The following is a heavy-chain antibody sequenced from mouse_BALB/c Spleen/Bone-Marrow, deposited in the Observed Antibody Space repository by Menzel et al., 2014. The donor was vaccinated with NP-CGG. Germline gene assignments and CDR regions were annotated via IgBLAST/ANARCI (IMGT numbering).Heavy chain of an antibody. CDR2: INPSTGYT. CDR3: ARNYGYDGGYYAMDH. V-gene: IGHV1-7*01. J-gene: IGHJ4*01. CDR1: GYNFISYW. D-gene: IGHD2-2*01. Sequence: QVQLQQSGAELAKPGASVKMSCKASGYNFISYWMHWVKQRPGQGLEWIGYINPSTGYTEYNQKFKDKATLTADKSSSKAYMQLSSLTSEDSAVYYCARNYGYDGGYYAMDHWGQGTSVTVSS.